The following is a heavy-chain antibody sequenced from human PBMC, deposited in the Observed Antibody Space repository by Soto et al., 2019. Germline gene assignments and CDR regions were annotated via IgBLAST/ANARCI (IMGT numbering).Heavy chain of an antibody. CDR2: IKPDGSEQ. CDR1: EFTFDKYY. V-gene: IGHV3-7*01. D-gene: IGHD1-20*01. J-gene: IGHJ6*02. Sequence: GGSLRLSCAAAEFTFDKYYMTWVRQAPGKGPEWVADIKPDGSEQYYVDSVKGRFTISRDNANNSLYLQMNSLRAEDTAVYFCARGNWNYYYGFDVWGQGTTVTVSS. CDR3: ARGNWNYYYGFDV.